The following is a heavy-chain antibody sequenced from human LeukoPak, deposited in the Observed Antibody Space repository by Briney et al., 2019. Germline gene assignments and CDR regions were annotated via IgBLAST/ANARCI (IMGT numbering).Heavy chain of an antibody. J-gene: IGHJ4*02. V-gene: IGHV3-23*01. CDR3: APVIAAAVTFDY. Sequence: PGGSLRLSCAASGFTFSSYGMSWVRQAPGKGLEWVSAISGSGGSTYYADSVKGRFTISRDNSKNTLYLQMNSLRAEDTAVYYCAPVIAAAVTFDYWGQGTLVTVSS. D-gene: IGHD6-13*01. CDR2: ISGSGGST. CDR1: GFTFSSYG.